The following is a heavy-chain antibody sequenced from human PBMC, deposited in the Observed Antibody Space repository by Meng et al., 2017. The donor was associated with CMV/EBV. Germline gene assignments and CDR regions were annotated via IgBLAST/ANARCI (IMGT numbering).Heavy chain of an antibody. CDR1: GFTFTSYW. V-gene: IGHV3-7*01. J-gene: IGHJ4*02. CDR3: ARGSSSGLRNFDF. Sequence: GESLKISCAASGFTFTSYWMNWVRQAPGKGLQWVANIKQDGSEQNYVDSVKGRFTISRDNGKNSLYLQMNSLRAEDTAVYYCARGSSSGLRNFDFWGQGILVTVSS. D-gene: IGHD6-6*01. CDR2: IKQDGSEQ.